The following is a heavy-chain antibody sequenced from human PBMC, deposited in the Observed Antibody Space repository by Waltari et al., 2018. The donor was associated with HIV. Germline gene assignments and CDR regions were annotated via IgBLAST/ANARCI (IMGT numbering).Heavy chain of an antibody. CDR1: GFTVSSNY. V-gene: IGHV3-66*01. Sequence: EVQLVESGGGLVQPGGSLRLSCAASGFTVSSNYMSWVRQAQGKGLEWVSVIYSGGSTYYADSVKGRFTISRDNSKNKLYLQMNSLRAEDTAVYYCARDSAADGMDVWGQGTTVTVSS. CDR2: IYSGGST. D-gene: IGHD6-13*01. J-gene: IGHJ6*02. CDR3: ARDSAADGMDV.